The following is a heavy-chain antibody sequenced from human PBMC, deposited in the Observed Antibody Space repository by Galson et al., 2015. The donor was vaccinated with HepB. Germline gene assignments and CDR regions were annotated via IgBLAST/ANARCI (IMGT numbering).Heavy chain of an antibody. J-gene: IGHJ5*02. CDR2: IWHNGAKK. CDR3: AREARVAAPVAFDL. Sequence: SLRLSCAPSGFTFSDHGLHRVRQAPGKGLEWMALIWHNGAKKIYANSVRGRFSISRDNSKNILSLQMNNLGSEDTAIYYCAREARVAAPVAFDLWGPGILVTVSS. CDR1: GFTFSDHG. D-gene: IGHD6-13*01. V-gene: IGHV3-33*01.